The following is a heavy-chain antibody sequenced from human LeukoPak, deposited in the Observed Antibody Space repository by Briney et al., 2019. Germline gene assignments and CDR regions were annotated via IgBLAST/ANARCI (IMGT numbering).Heavy chain of an antibody. J-gene: IGHJ4*02. D-gene: IGHD6-13*01. CDR1: GGSISDYY. CDR3: ARDRHGYRVSDYFDF. Sequence: SQTLSLTCTVSGGSISDYYGSWIRQPAGNGLEWIGRIYSSGSTNYNPSLTSRVTMSVDTSNNQFSLMLSSVTAADPAVYSCARDRHGYRVSDYFDFWGQGALVPVSS. V-gene: IGHV4-4*07. CDR2: IYSSGST.